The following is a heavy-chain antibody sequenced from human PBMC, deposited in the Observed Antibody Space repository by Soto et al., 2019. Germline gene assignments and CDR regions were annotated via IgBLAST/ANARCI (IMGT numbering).Heavy chain of an antibody. Sequence: QVQLQQWGAGLLKPSGTLSLTCAVYGGSFSGYSWNWSWIRQPPGKGLEWIGEFNHSGRTNYNPSLKSRVTITIDTSKNQFSLNLTAVSAADTVVYYCARGKREVATFWLHYYGLDVWGHGTTVTVS. V-gene: IGHV4-34*01. J-gene: IGHJ6*02. CDR1: GGSFSGYSWN. CDR3: ARGKREVATFWLHYYGLDV. D-gene: IGHD3-3*01. CDR2: FNHSGRT.